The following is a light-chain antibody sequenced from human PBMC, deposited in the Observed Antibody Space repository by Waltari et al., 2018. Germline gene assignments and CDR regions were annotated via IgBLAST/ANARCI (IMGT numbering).Light chain of an antibody. CDR1: SGHSSNV. CDR2: VNSDGSH. Sequence: QLILPQSPSASASLGASVKLTCTLSSGHSSNVLAWLQQQPEKGPRLLMKVNSDGSHRKGDEIPDRFSGSSSGAERYLSISSLQSEDEADYFCQTGGHGTWVFGGGTKLTVL. CDR3: QTGGHGTWV. J-gene: IGLJ3*02. V-gene: IGLV4-69*01.